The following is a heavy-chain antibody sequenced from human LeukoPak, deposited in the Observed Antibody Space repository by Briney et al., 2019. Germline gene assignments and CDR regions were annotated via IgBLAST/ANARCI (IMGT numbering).Heavy chain of an antibody. CDR1: GYTFTGYY. V-gene: IGHV1-2*02. Sequence: GASVKVSCKTSGYTFTGYYMHWVRQAPGQGLEWMGWINPNSGDTDYAQKFQCRVTMTRDTSIGTGYMELTSLRSDDTAVYYCASVRMGATPFDYWGQGTLVTVSS. CDR3: ASVRMGATPFDY. CDR2: INPNSGDT. D-gene: IGHD1-26*01. J-gene: IGHJ4*02.